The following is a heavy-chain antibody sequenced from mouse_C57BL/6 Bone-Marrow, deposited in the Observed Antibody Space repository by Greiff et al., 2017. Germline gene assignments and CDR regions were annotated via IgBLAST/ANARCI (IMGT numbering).Heavy chain of an antibody. Sequence: EVKVVESGGGLVKPGGSLKLSCAASGFTFSSYAMSWVRQTPEKRLEWVATISDGGSYTYYPDNVKGRFTISRDNAKNNLYRQMSHLKSEDTAMYYCARDHDYDATWFAYWGQGTLVTVSA. J-gene: IGHJ3*01. V-gene: IGHV5-4*01. D-gene: IGHD2-4*01. CDR2: ISDGGSYT. CDR3: ARDHDYDATWFAY. CDR1: GFTFSSYA.